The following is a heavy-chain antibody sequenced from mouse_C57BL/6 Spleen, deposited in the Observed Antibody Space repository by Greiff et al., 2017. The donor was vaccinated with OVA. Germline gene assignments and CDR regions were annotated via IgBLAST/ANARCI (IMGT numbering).Heavy chain of an antibody. CDR3: ARDYDYEKGYYAMDY. J-gene: IGHJ4*01. CDR1: GYPFTSYD. Sequence: QVQLQQSGPELVKPGASVKLSCKASGYPFTSYDINWVKQRPGQGLEWSGWSYPRDGSTTYNEKFKGKATLTVDTSSSTAYMELHSLTSEDSAVYFCARDYDYEKGYYAMDYWGQGTSVTVSS. D-gene: IGHD2-4*01. CDR2: SYPRDGST. V-gene: IGHV1-85*01.